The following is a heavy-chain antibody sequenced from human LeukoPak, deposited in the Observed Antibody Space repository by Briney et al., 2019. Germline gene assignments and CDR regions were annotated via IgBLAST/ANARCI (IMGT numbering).Heavy chain of an antibody. D-gene: IGHD3-3*02. CDR1: GFTFSSYA. CDR3: AKGAGFALAFDR. CDR2: ISGSGGRI. J-gene: IGHJ5*02. Sequence: GGSLRLSCAASGFTFSSYAMSWVRQAPGKGLEWVSDISGSGGRIYYAESMKGRLTISRANSKNSLCMQMNTLRAEETAVYYGAKGAGFALAFDRWGQGTPVTVSS. V-gene: IGHV3-23*01.